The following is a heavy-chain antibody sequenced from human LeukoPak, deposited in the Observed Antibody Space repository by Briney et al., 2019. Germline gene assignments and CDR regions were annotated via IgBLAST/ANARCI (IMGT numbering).Heavy chain of an antibody. J-gene: IGHJ1*01. CDR3: ARDMNTVTTAYFHR. D-gene: IGHD4-17*01. CDR2: ISSSSTYI. CDR1: GFTFSSYS. V-gene: IGHV3-21*01. Sequence: PGGSLRLSCAASGFTFSSYSMNWVRQAPGKGLEWVSSISSSSTYIYYADSVKGRFAISRDSAKNSLYLQMNSLRAEDTAVYYCARDMNTVTTAYFHRWGQGTLVTVSS.